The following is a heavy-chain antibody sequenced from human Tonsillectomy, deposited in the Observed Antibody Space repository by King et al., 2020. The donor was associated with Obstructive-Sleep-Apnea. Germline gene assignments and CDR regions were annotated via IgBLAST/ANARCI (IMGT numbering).Heavy chain of an antibody. CDR2: ISYSGST. D-gene: IGHD3-22*01. J-gene: IGHJ4*02. Sequence: VQLQESGPGLVKPLQTLSLTCTVSGGSLSRGADYCSWIRQAPGKGLEWSGYISYSGSTYSKSSLKSRVTISVDTSKNQFSLKLSSVTAADTAVYYCARSYYYDSSGPRGGYYFDYWGQGTLVTVSS. CDR1: GGSLSRGADY. V-gene: IGHV4-31*03. CDR3: ARSYYYDSSGPRGGYYFDY.